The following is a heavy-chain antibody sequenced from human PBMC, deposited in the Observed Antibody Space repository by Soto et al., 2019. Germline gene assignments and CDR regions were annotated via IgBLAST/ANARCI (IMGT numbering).Heavy chain of an antibody. V-gene: IGHV4-39*01. CDR1: GGSISSSSYY. D-gene: IGHD2-15*01. Sequence: QLQLQESGPGLVKPSETLSLTCTVSGGSISSSSYYWGWIRQPPGKGLEWIGSIYYSGSTYYNPSLQSPVPISVDTAQNLSSRKLILGPAAATAVYYCARHVRYCSGGSCYPGGWFDPWGQGTLVTVSS. CDR2: IYYSGST. CDR3: ARHVRYCSGGSCYPGGWFDP. J-gene: IGHJ5*02.